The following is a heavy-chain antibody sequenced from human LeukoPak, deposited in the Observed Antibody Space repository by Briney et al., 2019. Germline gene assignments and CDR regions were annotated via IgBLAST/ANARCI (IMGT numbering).Heavy chain of an antibody. Sequence: SKTLSLTCTVSGYSISSGYYWGWIRQPPGKGLEWIGSIYHSGSTYYNPSLKSRVTISVDTSKNQFSLKLSSVTAADTAVYYCARDHPRTSSASDYWGQGTLVTVSS. CDR3: ARDHPRTSSASDY. CDR1: GYSISSGYY. D-gene: IGHD1/OR15-1a*01. CDR2: IYHSGST. V-gene: IGHV4-38-2*02. J-gene: IGHJ4*02.